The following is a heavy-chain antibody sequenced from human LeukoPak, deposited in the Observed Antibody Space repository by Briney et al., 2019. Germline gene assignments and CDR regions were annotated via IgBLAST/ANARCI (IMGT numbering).Heavy chain of an antibody. CDR2: TYGGFSDI. CDR3: ARQTATSNHFRLDV. Sequence: GESLKISCKTSGFTFSNHWIGWVRQMPGKGLEWMGITYGGFSDIRYSPSFQGQVTMSADKSISTAYLQWSSLKASDTAMYYCARQTATSNHFRLDVWGQGTLVTVSS. V-gene: IGHV5-51*01. CDR1: GFTFSNHW. D-gene: IGHD2-21*02. J-gene: IGHJ6*02.